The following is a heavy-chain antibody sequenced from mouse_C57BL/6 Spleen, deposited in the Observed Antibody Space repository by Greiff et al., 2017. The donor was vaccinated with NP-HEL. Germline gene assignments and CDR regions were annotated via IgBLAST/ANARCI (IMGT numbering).Heavy chain of an antibody. CDR3: ARRDEQLRLLHYFDY. D-gene: IGHD3-2*02. CDR2: ILPGSGST. V-gene: IGHV1-9*01. J-gene: IGHJ2*01. Sequence: QVQLQQSGAELMKPGASVKLSCKATGYTFTGYWIEWVKQRPGHGLEWIGEILPGSGSTNYNEKFKGKATFTADTSSNTAYMQLSSLTTEDSAIYYWARRDEQLRLLHYFDYWGQGTTLTVSS. CDR1: GYTFTGYW.